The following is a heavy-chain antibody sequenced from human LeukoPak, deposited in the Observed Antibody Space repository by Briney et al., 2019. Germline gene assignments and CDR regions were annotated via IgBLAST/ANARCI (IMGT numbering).Heavy chain of an antibody. J-gene: IGHJ3*02. V-gene: IGHV4-59*08. CDR1: GASIRSHY. Sequence: SETLSLTCTVSGASIRSHYWSWIRQPPGKGLEWIGYMYYSGNSNYNPALKSRVTISVDTSKNQFSLKMISVTAADTAVYYCARQAGWELLWFGAFDIWGQGTMVTVSS. CDR3: ARQAGWELLWFGAFDI. CDR2: MYYSGNS. D-gene: IGHD1-26*01.